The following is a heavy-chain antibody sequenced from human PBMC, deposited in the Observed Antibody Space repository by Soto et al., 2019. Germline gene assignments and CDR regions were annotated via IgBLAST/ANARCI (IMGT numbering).Heavy chain of an antibody. Sequence: RGREEWRLPPHPSEKGLEWIGYIYYSGSTNYNPSLKSRVTISVDTSKNQFSLKLTSVTAADTVLYYCDGDHRDLHSFPTRRSSDL. V-gene: IGHV4-61*01. CDR1: RGREE. J-gene: IGHJ2*01. D-gene: IGHD4-4*01. CDR3: DGDHRDLHSFPTRRSSDL. CDR2: IYYSGST.